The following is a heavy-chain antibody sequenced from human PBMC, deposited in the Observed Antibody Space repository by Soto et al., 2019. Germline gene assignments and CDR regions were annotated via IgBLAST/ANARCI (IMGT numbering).Heavy chain of an antibody. CDR3: ATDHYDSSGSHVLFDY. CDR2: IIPILGTP. CDR1: GGTFSSYS. J-gene: IGHJ4*02. V-gene: IGHV1-69*08. D-gene: IGHD3-22*01. Sequence: QVQLVQSGAEVKRPGSSVKVSCKASGGTFSSYSISWVRQAPGQGLEWMGRIIPILGTPTYAQKFQGRVTIAADKSTVTAYMELTSLRSADTAVYYCATDHYDSSGSHVLFDYWGQGTLVTVSS.